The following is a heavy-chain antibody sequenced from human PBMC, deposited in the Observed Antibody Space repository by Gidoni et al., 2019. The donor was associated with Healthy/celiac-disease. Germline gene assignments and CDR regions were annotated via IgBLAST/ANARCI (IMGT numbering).Heavy chain of an antibody. D-gene: IGHD6-13*01. Sequence: QVQLVESGGGVVQPGRSLRLSCAASRFPFSSYAMHWVRQAPGKGLEWVAVISYDGSNKYYADSVKGRFTISRDNSKNTLYLQMNSLRAEDTAVYYCARETIAAAGSYYFDYWGQGTLVTVSS. V-gene: IGHV3-30-3*01. CDR1: RFPFSSYA. J-gene: IGHJ4*02. CDR3: ARETIAAAGSYYFDY. CDR2: ISYDGSNK.